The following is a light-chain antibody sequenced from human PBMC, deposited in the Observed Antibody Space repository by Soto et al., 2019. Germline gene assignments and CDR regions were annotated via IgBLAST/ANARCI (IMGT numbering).Light chain of an antibody. CDR1: SSDVGGYNH. CDR3: CSYAGSSYYV. J-gene: IGLJ1*01. CDR2: EVT. Sequence: QSALTQPASVSGSPGQSITISCTGTSSDVGGYNHVSWYQHHPGKAPKLMIYEVTKRPSGVSNRFSGSKSGDTASLTISGLQADDEAYYYCCSYAGSSYYVFGSGTKVTVL. V-gene: IGLV2-23*02.